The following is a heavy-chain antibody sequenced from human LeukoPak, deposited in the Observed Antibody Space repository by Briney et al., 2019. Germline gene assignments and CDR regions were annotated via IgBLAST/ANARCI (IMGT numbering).Heavy chain of an antibody. V-gene: IGHV4-59*08. Sequence: TSETLSLTCTVSGGSISSYYWSWIRQPPGKGLEWIAYISDIGSINYNPSLKSRVTISLDTSKNQFSLKLSSVTAADTAVYYCAGHHPRNTVDFWGQGTLVTVSS. CDR2: ISDIGSI. J-gene: IGHJ4*02. D-gene: IGHD2/OR15-2a*01. CDR1: GGSISSYY. CDR3: AGHHPRNTVDF.